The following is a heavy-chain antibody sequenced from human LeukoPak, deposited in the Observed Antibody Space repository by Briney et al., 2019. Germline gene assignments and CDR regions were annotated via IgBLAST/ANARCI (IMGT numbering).Heavy chain of an antibody. Sequence: GGSLRLSCAASGFNFNVYAMSWVRQVPGKGLEWVSALTGTGRTTYYGDSVRGRFTVSRDNAKNSLYLQTNGLRAEDTAVYYCARDPTPTQLWFRGTFDYWGQGALVTVSS. CDR1: GFNFNVYA. V-gene: IGHV3-23*01. CDR2: LTGTGRTT. D-gene: IGHD5-18*01. CDR3: ARDPTPTQLWFRGTFDY. J-gene: IGHJ4*02.